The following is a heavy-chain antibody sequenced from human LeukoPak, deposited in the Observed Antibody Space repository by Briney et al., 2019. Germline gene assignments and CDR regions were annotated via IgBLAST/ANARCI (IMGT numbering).Heavy chain of an antibody. Sequence: PSETLSLTCAVYGGSFSGYYWSWIRQPPGKGLEWIGEINHSGSTNYNPSLKSRVTISVDTSKNQFSLKLSSVTAADTAVYYCARGTRMTRRGAFDIWGQGTMVTVSS. V-gene: IGHV4-34*01. J-gene: IGHJ3*02. CDR2: INHSGST. D-gene: IGHD4-17*01. CDR3: ARGTRMTRRGAFDI. CDR1: GGSFSGYY.